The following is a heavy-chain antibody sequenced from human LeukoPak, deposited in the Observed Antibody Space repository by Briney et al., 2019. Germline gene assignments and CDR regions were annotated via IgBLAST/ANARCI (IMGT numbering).Heavy chain of an antibody. D-gene: IGHD3-10*01. CDR3: AKRTSLWFGEFDY. V-gene: IGHV3-23*01. Sequence: GGSLRLSCAASGFTFTNYAMSWVRQAPGKGLEWVSAISGNGGSTYYADSVKGRFTISRDDSKNTLYLQMNTLRAEDTAVYYCAKRTSLWFGEFDYWGQGTLVTVSS. CDR1: GFTFTNYA. CDR2: ISGNGGST. J-gene: IGHJ4*02.